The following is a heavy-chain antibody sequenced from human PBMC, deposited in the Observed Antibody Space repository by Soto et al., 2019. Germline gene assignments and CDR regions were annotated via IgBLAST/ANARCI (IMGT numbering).Heavy chain of an antibody. Sequence: SETLSLTCTVSGGSFSPHYWSWIRQPPGKGLEWIGYIYYSGSTNYNPSLKSRVTISVDTSKNQFSLKLSSVTAADTAVYYCARLQYYFDYWGQGTLVTVSS. V-gene: IGHV4-59*08. CDR2: IYYSGST. J-gene: IGHJ4*02. CDR1: GGSFSPHY. CDR3: ARLQYYFDY.